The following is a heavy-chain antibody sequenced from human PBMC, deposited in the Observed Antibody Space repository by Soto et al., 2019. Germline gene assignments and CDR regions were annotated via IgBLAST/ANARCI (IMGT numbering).Heavy chain of an antibody. D-gene: IGHD6-13*01. V-gene: IGHV4-34*01. CDR3: ASGRGIAL. J-gene: IGHJ4*02. CDR2: ITHSGSA. Sequence: QVQLQQWVAGLLKPSETLSLTCAVYGGSLTDYFWNWVRQSPGKGLEWIGDITHSGSANYNPSLKSRVTISVDSSKNQFSLELTSVTAADTAVYYCASGRGIALWSQGTLVTVSS. CDR1: GGSLTDYF.